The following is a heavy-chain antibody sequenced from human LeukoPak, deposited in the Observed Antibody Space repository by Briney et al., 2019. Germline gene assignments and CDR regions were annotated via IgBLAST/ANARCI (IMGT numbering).Heavy chain of an antibody. V-gene: IGHV3-21*01. CDR3: ARDSSSWSDFDY. CDR1: GFTVSTYY. CDR2: ISSSSSYI. J-gene: IGHJ4*02. Sequence: GGSLRLSCAASGFTVSTYYMSWVRRAPGKGLEWVSSISSSSSYIYYADSVKGRFTISRDNAKNSLYLQMNSLRAEDTAVYYCARDSSSWSDFDYWGQGTLVTVSS. D-gene: IGHD6-13*01.